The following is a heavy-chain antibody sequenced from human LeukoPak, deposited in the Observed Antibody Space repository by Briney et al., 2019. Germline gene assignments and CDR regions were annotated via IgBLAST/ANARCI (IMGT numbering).Heavy chain of an antibody. CDR2: INPSGGST. CDR1: GYTFTGYY. J-gene: IGHJ4*02. V-gene: IGHV1-46*01. CDR3: ARDRAVVGGNYYFDY. Sequence: ASVKVSCKASGYTFTGYYMHWVRQAPGQGREWMGIINPSGGSTSYAQKFQGRVTMTRDTSTSTVYMELSSLRSEDTAVYYCARDRAVVGGNYYFDYWGQGTLVTVSS. D-gene: IGHD3-10*01.